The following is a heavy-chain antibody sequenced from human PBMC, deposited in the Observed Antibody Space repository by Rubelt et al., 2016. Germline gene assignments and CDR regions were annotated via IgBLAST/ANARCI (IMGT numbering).Heavy chain of an antibody. D-gene: IGHD3-10*01. CDR2: IYHSGSA. CDR1: GYSLSDDCF. CDR3: ARERRGLTHDY. Sequence: QVQLQESGPGLVKPSETLSLTCTVSGYSLSDDCFWGWLRQPPGKGLEWIGSIYHSGSAFYSPSLRSRLSISIDTSKNQFSLKVTSMTAADTAVYYCARERRGLTHDYWGQGTLVTVSS. J-gene: IGHJ4*02. V-gene: IGHV4-38-2*02.